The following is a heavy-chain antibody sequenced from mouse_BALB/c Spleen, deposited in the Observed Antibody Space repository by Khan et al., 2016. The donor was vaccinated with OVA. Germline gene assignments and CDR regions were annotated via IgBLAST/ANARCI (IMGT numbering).Heavy chain of an antibody. J-gene: IGHJ3*01. V-gene: IGHV1-4*01. CDR1: GYTFTSYT. Sequence: QVQLQQSGAELARPGASVKMSCKASGYTFTSYTIHWIKQRPGQGLEWIGYINPSSGYTNYNQTFKDKATLTADKSSTTAYMQLSSLTSDDSAVYYCARDGAYYRNDGWFAYWGQRTLVTVSA. CDR3: ARDGAYYRNDGWFAY. D-gene: IGHD2-14*01. CDR2: INPSSGYT.